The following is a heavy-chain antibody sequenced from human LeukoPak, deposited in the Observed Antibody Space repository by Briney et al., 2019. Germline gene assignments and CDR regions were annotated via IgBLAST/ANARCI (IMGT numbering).Heavy chain of an antibody. CDR3: ARVDDSSGYYPYYFDY. D-gene: IGHD3-22*01. CDR2: IYYSGST. J-gene: IGHJ4*02. Sequence: PSETLSLTXTVSGGSISSYYWSWIRQPPGKGLEWIGYIYYSGSTNYNPSLKSRVTISVDTSKNQFSLKLSSVTAADTAVYYCARVDDSSGYYPYYFDYWGQGTLVTVSS. CDR1: GGSISSYY. V-gene: IGHV4-59*01.